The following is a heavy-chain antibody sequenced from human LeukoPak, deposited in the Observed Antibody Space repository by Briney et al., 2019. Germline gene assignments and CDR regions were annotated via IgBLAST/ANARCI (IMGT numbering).Heavy chain of an antibody. V-gene: IGHV3-48*04. J-gene: IGHJ6*04. CDR2: ISSSGSTI. D-gene: IGHD3-10*02. CDR3: AELGITMIGGV. Sequence: GRSLRLSCAASEFTFSSYGMHWVRQAPGKGLEWVSYISSSGSTIYYADSVKGRFTISRDNAKNSLYLQMNSLRAEDTAVYYCAELGITMIGGVWGKGTTVTISS. CDR1: EFTFSSYG.